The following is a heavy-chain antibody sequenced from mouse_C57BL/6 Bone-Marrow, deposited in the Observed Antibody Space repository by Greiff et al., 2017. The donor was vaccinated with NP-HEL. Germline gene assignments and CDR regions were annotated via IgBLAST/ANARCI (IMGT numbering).Heavy chain of an antibody. D-gene: IGHD1-1*02. CDR1: GFTFSDYY. Sequence: EVKLVESEGGLVQPGSSMKLSCTASGFTFSDYYMAWVRQVPEKGLEWVANINYDGSSTYYLDSLKSRFIISRDNAKNILYLQMSSLKSEDTATYYCARDRDGGYYDYWGQGTTLTVSS. CDR2: INYDGSST. J-gene: IGHJ2*01. CDR3: ARDRDGGYYDY. V-gene: IGHV5-16*01.